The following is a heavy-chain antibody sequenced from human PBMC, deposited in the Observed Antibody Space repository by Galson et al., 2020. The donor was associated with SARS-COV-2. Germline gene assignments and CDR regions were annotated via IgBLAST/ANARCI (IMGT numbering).Heavy chain of an antibody. Sequence: LSLTCAVYGGSFSGYFWSWIRQPPGKGLEWIGEVNHSGSTNYNPSLKSRVTISVDTSKNQFSLKLSSVTAADTAVYYCARGLDGTGRFNGWDYWGQGTLVTVSS. CDR1: GGSFSGYF. CDR3: ARGLDGTGRFNGWDY. V-gene: IGHV4-34*01. D-gene: IGHD2-8*02. CDR2: VNHSGST. J-gene: IGHJ4*02.